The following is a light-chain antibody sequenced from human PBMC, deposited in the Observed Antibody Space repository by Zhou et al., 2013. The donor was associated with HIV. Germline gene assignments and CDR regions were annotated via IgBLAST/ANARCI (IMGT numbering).Light chain of an antibody. CDR2: DAS. CDR3: QQVNSYPRT. Sequence: DIQLTQSPSFLSASVGDRVTITCRASQGISSYLAWYQQKPGKAPKLLIYDASTLQSGVPSRFSGSRSGTEFTLTVSSLQPEDFATYYCQQVNSYPRTFGGGTKVEI. CDR1: QGISSY. V-gene: IGKV1-9*01. J-gene: IGKJ4*01.